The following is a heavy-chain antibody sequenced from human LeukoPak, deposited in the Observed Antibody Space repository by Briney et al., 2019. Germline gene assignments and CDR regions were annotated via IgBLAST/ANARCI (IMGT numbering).Heavy chain of an antibody. J-gene: IGHJ4*02. D-gene: IGHD3-10*01. V-gene: IGHV1-18*01. CDR3: ARDRVPWGSGSSAQDY. CDR1: GYTFTSYG. CDR2: ISPYNGNT. Sequence: ASVKVSCKASGYTFTSYGISWVRQASGQGLEWMGWISPYNGNTNYAQKVQGRVTLTTDTAANTAYMELRNLTSDDTAVYHCARDRVPWGSGSSAQDYWGQGTLVTVSS.